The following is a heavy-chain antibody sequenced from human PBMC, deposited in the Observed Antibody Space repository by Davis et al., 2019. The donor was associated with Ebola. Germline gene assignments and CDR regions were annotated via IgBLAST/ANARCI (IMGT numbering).Heavy chain of an antibody. CDR3: ARGAGFLCDY. J-gene: IGHJ4*02. Sequence: GGSLRLSCAASGLAFTKAWMNWVRQAPGKGLEWVSYLSSSSSTIYYADSVKGRFIISRDNAKNSLYLQMNSLRDEDTAVYYCARGAGFLCDYWGQGTLVTVSS. CDR2: LSSSSSTI. V-gene: IGHV3-48*02. CDR1: GLAFTKAW.